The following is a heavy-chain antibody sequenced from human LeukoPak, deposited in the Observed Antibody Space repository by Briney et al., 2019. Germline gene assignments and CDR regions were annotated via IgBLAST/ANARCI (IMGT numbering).Heavy chain of an antibody. CDR1: GFTFSSYG. J-gene: IGHJ4*02. Sequence: PGGSLRLSCAASGFTFSSYGMHWVRQAPGKGLEWVAVIWYDGTNKYYADSVKGRFTISRDNSKNTVYLQMNSLRAEDTAVHYCAKVPVAGITAAGTEDSWGQGTLVIVSS. CDR3: AKVPVAGITAAGTEDS. D-gene: IGHD6-13*01. V-gene: IGHV3-33*06. CDR2: IWYDGTNK.